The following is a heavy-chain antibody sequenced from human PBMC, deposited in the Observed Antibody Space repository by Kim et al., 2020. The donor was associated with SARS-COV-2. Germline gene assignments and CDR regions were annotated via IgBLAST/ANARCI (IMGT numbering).Heavy chain of an antibody. CDR1: GYTFTNYA. V-gene: IGHV7-4-1*02. Sequence: ASVKVSCKASGYTFTNYAMNWVLQAPGQGLEWMGWVNTNTGKPAYAPGFTGRFVFSLDTSGSTSYLLISSLKAEDTAVYFCARSKGYITLVRGVTDYWGQGTLVTVSS. CDR3: ARSKGYITLVRGVTDY. J-gene: IGHJ4*02. CDR2: VNTNTGKP. D-gene: IGHD3-10*01.